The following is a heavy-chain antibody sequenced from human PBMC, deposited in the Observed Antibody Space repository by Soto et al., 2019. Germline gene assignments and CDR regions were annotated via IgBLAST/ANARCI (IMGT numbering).Heavy chain of an antibody. Sequence: SETLSLTCAVYGGSFSGYYWSWIRQPPGKGLEWTGEINHSGSTNYNPSLKSRVTISVDTSKNQFSLKLSSVTAADTAVYYCARGNYYDILTGYHTPYYYYYGMDVWGQGTTVTVSS. CDR3: ARGNYYDILTGYHTPYYYYYGMDV. J-gene: IGHJ6*02. V-gene: IGHV4-34*01. CDR2: INHSGST. CDR1: GGSFSGYY. D-gene: IGHD3-9*01.